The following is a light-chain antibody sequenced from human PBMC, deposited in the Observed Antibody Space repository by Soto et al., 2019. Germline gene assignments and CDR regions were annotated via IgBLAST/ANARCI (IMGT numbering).Light chain of an antibody. CDR1: QSVSSN. V-gene: IGKV3-15*01. CDR2: GAS. CDR3: QQYDNWPPLT. J-gene: IGKJ4*01. Sequence: EIVMTQSPATLSVSRGERATLSCRASQSVSSNLAWYQQIPGQAPRLLIYGASTRATGIPDRFSGSGSGTEFTLTISSLQSEDFALYYCQQYDNWPPLTFGGGTKVEIK.